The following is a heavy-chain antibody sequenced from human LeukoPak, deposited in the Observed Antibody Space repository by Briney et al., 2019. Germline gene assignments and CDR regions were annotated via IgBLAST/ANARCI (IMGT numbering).Heavy chain of an antibody. J-gene: IGHJ6*03. CDR1: GGSISTNNYY. V-gene: IGHV4-39*07. CDR2: ISYSGTT. D-gene: IGHD3-3*01. CDR3: ARPALMEWLTRKNYMDV. Sequence: PSETLSLTCTVSGGSISTNNYYWGWIRQPPGKGLEWIGSISYSGTTYYNPSLKSRVTISIDTSRNQFSLKLSSVTAADTAVYYCARPALMEWLTRKNYMDVWGKGTTVTVSS.